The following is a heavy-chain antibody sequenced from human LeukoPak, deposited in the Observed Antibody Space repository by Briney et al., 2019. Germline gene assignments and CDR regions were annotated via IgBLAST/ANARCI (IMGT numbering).Heavy chain of an antibody. CDR1: GFTYSSYG. V-gene: IGHV3-33*01. CDR2: TWYDGSNK. CDR3: VRESLPYAAAGYYYGMDV. Sequence: GGSLRPSCAASGFTYSSYGMQWVRQAPGKGLEWVAATWYDGSNKYYADSVKGRFTISRDNSKNTLYLQMNSLRAGDTAVYYCVRESLPYAAAGYYYGMDVWGKGTTVTVSS. J-gene: IGHJ6*04. D-gene: IGHD6-13*01.